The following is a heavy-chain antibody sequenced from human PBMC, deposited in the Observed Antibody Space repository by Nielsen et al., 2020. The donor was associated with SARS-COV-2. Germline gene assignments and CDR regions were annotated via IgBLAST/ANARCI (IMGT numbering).Heavy chain of an antibody. Sequence: SETLSLTCTVSGGSISSYYWGWIRQPPGKGLEWIGSIYYSGSTYYNPSLKSRVTISVDTSKNQFSLKLSSVTAADTAVYYCARCIDTIAAAGPDYWGQGTLVTVSS. CDR3: ARCIDTIAAAGPDY. CDR1: GGSISSYY. J-gene: IGHJ4*02. V-gene: IGHV4-39*07. D-gene: IGHD6-13*01. CDR2: IYYSGST.